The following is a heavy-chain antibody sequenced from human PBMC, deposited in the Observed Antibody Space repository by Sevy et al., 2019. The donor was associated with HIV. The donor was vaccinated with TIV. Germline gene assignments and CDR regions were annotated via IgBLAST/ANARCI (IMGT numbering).Heavy chain of an antibody. Sequence: GGSLRLSCAASGITLTPYWMHWVRQVPGKGLVWVSRINSDGSSTSYAESVKGRFTTSRDNGKNTLYLQMKSLRVEDTAVYFCSRGLYYYDMRGHQEPGDYWGQGVLVTVSS. CDR1: GITLTPYW. V-gene: IGHV3-74*01. D-gene: IGHD3-22*01. CDR3: SRGLYYYDMRGHQEPGDY. J-gene: IGHJ4*02. CDR2: INSDGSST.